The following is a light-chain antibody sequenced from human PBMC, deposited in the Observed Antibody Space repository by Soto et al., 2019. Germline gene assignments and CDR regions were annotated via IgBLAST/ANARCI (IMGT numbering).Light chain of an antibody. V-gene: IGKV3-15*01. CDR2: GAS. CDR3: QQYASWYT. Sequence: EVVLTQSPGTLSVSPGERVTLSCRASQSVDTYLAWYQQKPGQSPRLLIYGASTSATGIPARFSGSGSGTDFTLTISSLQSEDWGVYYCQQYASWYTFGQGTKLEV. J-gene: IGKJ2*01. CDR1: QSVDTY.